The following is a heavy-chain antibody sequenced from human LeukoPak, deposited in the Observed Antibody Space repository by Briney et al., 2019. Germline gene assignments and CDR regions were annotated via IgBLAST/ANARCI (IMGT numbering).Heavy chain of an antibody. CDR2: FDPEDGEA. CDR3: ATASTVYGSGSYYVIFDY. V-gene: IGHV1-24*01. CDR1: GYTLTELS. Sequence: ASVKVSCKVSGYTLTELSMHWVRQAPGKGLEWMGGFDPEDGEAIYAQKFQGRVTMTEDTSTDTAYMELSSLRSEDTAVYYCATASTVYGSGSYYVIFDYWGQGTLVTVSS. J-gene: IGHJ4*02. D-gene: IGHD3-10*01.